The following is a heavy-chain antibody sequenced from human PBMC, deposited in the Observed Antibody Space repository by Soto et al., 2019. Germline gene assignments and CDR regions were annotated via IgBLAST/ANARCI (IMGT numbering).Heavy chain of an antibody. V-gene: IGHV4-59*01. J-gene: IGHJ4*02. CDR1: GGSISSYY. CDR2: IYYSGST. CDR3: ARSDGRY. Sequence: QVQLQESGPGLVKPSETLSLTCTVSGGSISSYYWSWIRQPPGKGLEWIGYIYYSGSTNYNPSLKCRVTISVDTSKNKFSLKLSSVTAADTAVYYCARSDGRYWGQGTLVTVSS.